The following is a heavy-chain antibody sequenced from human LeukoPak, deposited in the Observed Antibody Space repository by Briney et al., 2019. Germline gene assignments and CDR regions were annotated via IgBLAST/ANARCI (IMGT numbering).Heavy chain of an antibody. J-gene: IGHJ4*02. CDR2: INHSGST. CDR3: ARLHSSSWYPFDY. Sequence: SETLSLTCAVYGASFSDYYWSWIRQPPGKGQEWIGEINHSGSTNYNPSLKSRVTISVDTSKNQFSLKLSSVTAADTAVYYCARLHSSSWYPFDYWGQGTLVTVSS. D-gene: IGHD6-13*01. CDR1: GASFSDYY. V-gene: IGHV4-34*01.